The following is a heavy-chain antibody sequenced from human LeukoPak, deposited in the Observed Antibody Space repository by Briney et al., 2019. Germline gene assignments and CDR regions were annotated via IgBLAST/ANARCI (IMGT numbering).Heavy chain of an antibody. V-gene: IGHV4-34*01. CDR2: INHSGST. D-gene: IGHD1-26*01. J-gene: IGHJ3*02. CDR3: ARSKWGAFDI. Sequence: SETLSLTCAVYGGSLSGYYWSWIRQPPGKGLEWIGEINHSGSTNYNPSLKSRVTVSVDTSKNQFSLKLSSVTAADTAVYYCARSKWGAFDIWGQGAMVTVSS. CDR1: GGSLSGYY.